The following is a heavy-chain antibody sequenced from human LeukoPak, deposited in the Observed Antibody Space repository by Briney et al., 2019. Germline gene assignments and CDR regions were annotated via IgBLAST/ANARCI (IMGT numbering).Heavy chain of an antibody. J-gene: IGHJ4*02. CDR1: GGSIRSYY. V-gene: IGHV4-4*07. CDR2: IYTSGST. D-gene: IGHD1-7*01. Sequence: SETLSLTCTVSGGSIRSYYWSWIRQPAGKGLEWIGRIYTSGSTNYNPSLKSRVTMSVDTSKNQFSLKLSSVTAADTAVYYCATKGNYGPFDYWGQGTLVTVSS. CDR3: ATKGNYGPFDY.